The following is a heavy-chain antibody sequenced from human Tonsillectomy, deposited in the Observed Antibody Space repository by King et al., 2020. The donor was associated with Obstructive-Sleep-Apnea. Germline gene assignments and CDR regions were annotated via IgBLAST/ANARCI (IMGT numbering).Heavy chain of an antibody. CDR3: ARDLGD. CDR1: GDSISTSNYS. CDR2: IFYSGST. V-gene: IGHV4-39*07. J-gene: IGHJ4*02. Sequence: QLQESGPGLVKPSETLSLTCTVSGDSISTSNYSWGWIRQPPGKGLEWIGNIFYSGSTYYNPSLKSRVTISVDTSKNQFSLKLSSVTAADTAVYYCARDLGDWGQGDLVTVSS.